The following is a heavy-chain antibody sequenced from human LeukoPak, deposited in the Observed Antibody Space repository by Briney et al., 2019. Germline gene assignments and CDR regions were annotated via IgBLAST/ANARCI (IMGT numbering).Heavy chain of an antibody. CDR2: IYPGDSDP. V-gene: IGHV5-51*01. D-gene: IGHD6-13*01. CDR3: VRHGLGSSWFGFDN. J-gene: IGHJ4*02. CDR1: GYTFTTYW. Sequence: GESLKISCKGSGYTFTTYWIGWVRQMPGKGLEWMGIIYPGDSDPRYSASFQGQVTISADTSTSTAHLQWSSLKASDSAMYYCVRHGLGSSWFGFDNWGQGTLVTVSS.